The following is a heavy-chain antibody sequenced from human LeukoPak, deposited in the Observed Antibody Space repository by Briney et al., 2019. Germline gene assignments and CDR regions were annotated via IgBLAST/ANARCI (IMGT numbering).Heavy chain of an antibody. CDR2: MYTSGST. D-gene: IGHD2-15*01. V-gene: IGHV4-4*07. J-gene: IGHJ4*02. Sequence: PSETLSLTCTVSGGSISSYYWSWIRQPAGKGLEWIGRMYTSGSTNYNPSLKSRVTMSVDTSKTQFSLKLSSVTAADTAVYYCARDHCSGGTCYFPLDYWGQGTLVTVSS. CDR3: ARDHCSGGTCYFPLDY. CDR1: GGSISSYY.